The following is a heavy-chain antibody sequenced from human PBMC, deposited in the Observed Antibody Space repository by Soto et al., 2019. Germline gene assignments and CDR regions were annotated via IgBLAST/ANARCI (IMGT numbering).Heavy chain of an antibody. D-gene: IGHD1-26*01. CDR2: FYAGGNA. J-gene: IGHJ4*02. Sequence: GGSLRLSCAGSGFTVSVDYMGWVRQTPGKRLEWVSVFYAGGNAYYADSVKGRFTISRDISKNTLYLHMFNLSPDDTAMYFCARVRSGSYRWIFDYWGQGTLVTVSS. V-gene: IGHV3-53*01. CDR3: ARVRSGSYRWIFDY. CDR1: GFTVSVDY.